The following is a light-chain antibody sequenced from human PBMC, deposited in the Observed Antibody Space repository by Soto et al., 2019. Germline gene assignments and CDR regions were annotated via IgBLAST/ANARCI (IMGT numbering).Light chain of an antibody. CDR2: DAS. Sequence: EIVLTQSPATLSLSPGERATLSCRASQSVISYLAWYQQKPGQAPRLLIFDASNRATGIPARFSGSGSGTDFTLTISSLEPEDFAIYYCQQRFNWPPITFGQGTRLEIK. J-gene: IGKJ5*01. V-gene: IGKV3-11*01. CDR1: QSVISY. CDR3: QQRFNWPPIT.